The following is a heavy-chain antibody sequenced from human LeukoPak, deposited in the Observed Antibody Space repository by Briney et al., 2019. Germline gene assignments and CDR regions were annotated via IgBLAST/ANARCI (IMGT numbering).Heavy chain of an antibody. CDR2: VDYSGRT. CDR3: ARLDASSAHFSGSFPDY. J-gene: IGHJ4*02. Sequence: SETLSLTCTVSGGSITNSGYFWGWIRQPPGKGLERIGNVDYSGRTHYNPSLMSRVTIYADNSKNQFSLKLRSVTAADTAVYYCARLDASSAHFSGSFPDYWGQGTLVTVSS. V-gene: IGHV4-39*01. D-gene: IGHD3-10*01. CDR1: GGSITNSGYF.